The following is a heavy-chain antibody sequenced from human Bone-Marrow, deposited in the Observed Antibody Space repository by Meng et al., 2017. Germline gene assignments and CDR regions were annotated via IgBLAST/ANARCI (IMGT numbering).Heavy chain of an antibody. CDR3: ATVERGYCSGGSCYRPFDY. V-gene: IGHV1-8*03. D-gene: IGHD2-15*01. CDR2: MNPNSGNT. CDR1: GYTFTSYD. Sequence: ASVKVSCKASGYTFTSYDINWVRQATGQGLEWMGWMNPNSGNTGYAQKFQGRVTITRNTSISTAYMELSSLRSEDTAVYYCATVERGYCSGGSCYRPFDYWGQGTLVTVSS. J-gene: IGHJ4*02.